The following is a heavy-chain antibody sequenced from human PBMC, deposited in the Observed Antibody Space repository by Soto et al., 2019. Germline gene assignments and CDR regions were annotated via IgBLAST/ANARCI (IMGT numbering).Heavy chain of an antibody. J-gene: IGHJ6*02. CDR2: IYYSGST. D-gene: IGHD2-15*01. V-gene: IGHV4-59*01. Sequence: PSETLCITCTFSVGSISIYYWNWIRQPPGRGLEWIGYIYYSGSTNYNPSLKSRVTISVDTSKNQFSLKLSSVTAADTAVYYCARDQVVVAASAFHYYYGMDVWGQGTTVTVSS. CDR1: VGSISIYY. CDR3: ARDQVVVAASAFHYYYGMDV.